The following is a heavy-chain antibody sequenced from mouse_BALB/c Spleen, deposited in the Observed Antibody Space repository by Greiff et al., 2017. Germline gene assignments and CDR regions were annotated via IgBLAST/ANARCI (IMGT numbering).Heavy chain of an antibody. V-gene: IGHV5-15*02. D-gene: IGHD1-2*01. Sequence: EVQGVESGGGLVQPGGSRKLSCAASGFTFSDYGMAWVRQAPGKGPEWVAFISNLAYSIYYADTVTGRFTISRENAKNTLYLEMSSLRSEDTAMYYCARDQGYGDWFAYWGQGTLVTVSA. J-gene: IGHJ3*01. CDR3: ARDQGYGDWFAY. CDR2: ISNLAYSI. CDR1: GFTFSDYG.